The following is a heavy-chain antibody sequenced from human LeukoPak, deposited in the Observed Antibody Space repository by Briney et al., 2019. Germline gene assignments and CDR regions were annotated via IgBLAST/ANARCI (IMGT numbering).Heavy chain of an antibody. J-gene: IGHJ3*02. Sequence: GGSLRLSCAASGFTFSSYAMTWVRQAPGKGLEWVSSIRGSGDSTYYADSVKGRFTISRDNSKNTLYLQMNSLRAEDTAVYYCAKEELNLWFGDKPNAFDIWGQGTMVTVSS. CDR1: GFTFSSYA. D-gene: IGHD3-10*01. CDR3: AKEELNLWFGDKPNAFDI. V-gene: IGHV3-23*01. CDR2: IRGSGDST.